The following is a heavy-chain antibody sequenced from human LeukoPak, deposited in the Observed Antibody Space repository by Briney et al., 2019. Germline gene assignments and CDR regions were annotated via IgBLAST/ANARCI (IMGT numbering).Heavy chain of an antibody. D-gene: IGHD3-16*02. J-gene: IGHJ4*02. CDR2: MYKSGST. V-gene: IGHV4-59*01. CDR3: ARGFETNYRYTLYY. Sequence: SETLSLTCTVSGGSISSYYWGWIRQPPGKGLEWIGYMYKSGSTDYNPSLKSRVTISVDTSKNQFSLKVSSVTAADTAVYYCARGFETNYRYTLYYWGQGTLVTVSS. CDR1: GGSISSYY.